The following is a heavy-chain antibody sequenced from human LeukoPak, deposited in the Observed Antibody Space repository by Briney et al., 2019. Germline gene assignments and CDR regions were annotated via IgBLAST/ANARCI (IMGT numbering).Heavy chain of an antibody. D-gene: IGHD2-21*02. CDR3: AICGGDCGGAFDI. CDR2: INPNSGNT. V-gene: IGHV1-8*02. Sequence: ASVKVSCKASGYTFTGYYMHWVRQAPGQGLEWMGWINPNSGNTGYEQKFQGRVTLTRNTSISTAYMELSSLRSEDTAVYYCAICGGDCGGAFDIWGQGTMVTVSS. CDR1: GYTFTGYY. J-gene: IGHJ3*02.